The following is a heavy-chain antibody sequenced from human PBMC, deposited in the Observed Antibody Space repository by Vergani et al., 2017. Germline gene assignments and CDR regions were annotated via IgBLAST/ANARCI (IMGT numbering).Heavy chain of an antibody. Sequence: EVQLVESGGGLVQPGGSLRLSCAASGFTFSSYEMNWVRQAPGKGLEWVSYISSSGSTIYYADSVKGRFTISRDKAKNSLYLQMNSLRAEDTAVFYCARDSALCFGEFFRGSFAYWAQGTLSPSPQ. CDR3: ARDSALCFGEFFRGSFAY. D-gene: IGHD3-10*01. CDR2: ISSSGSTI. V-gene: IGHV3-48*03. J-gene: IGHJ4*02. CDR1: GFTFSSYE.